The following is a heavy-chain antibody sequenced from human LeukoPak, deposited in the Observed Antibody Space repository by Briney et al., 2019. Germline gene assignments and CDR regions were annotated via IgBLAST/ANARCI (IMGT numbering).Heavy chain of an antibody. D-gene: IGHD2-15*01. CDR1: GGSISSGSYY. Sequence: PSETLSLTCTVSGGSISSGSYYWSWIRQPAGKGLEWIGRIYTSGSTNYNPSLKSRVTISVDTSKNQFSLKLSSVTAADTAVYYCAREASYWSYWFDPWGQGTLVTVSS. CDR2: IYTSGST. CDR3: AREASYWSYWFDP. V-gene: IGHV4-61*02. J-gene: IGHJ5*02.